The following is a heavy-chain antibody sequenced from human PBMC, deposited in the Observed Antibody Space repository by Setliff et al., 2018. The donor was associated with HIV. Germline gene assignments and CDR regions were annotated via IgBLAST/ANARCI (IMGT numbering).Heavy chain of an antibody. CDR2: IYYTGIP. CDR3: ARHAAGPDGPFDY. V-gene: IGHV4-59*08. Sequence: PSETLSLTCTVSGTSINSHYWSWIRQTPGKGLQWIGLIYYTGIPTYNPSLEGRITMSVDRSKNQFSLRLTSVTAADTAMYYCARHAAGPDGPFDYWGQGTLVTVSS. J-gene: IGHJ4*02. CDR1: GTSINSHY.